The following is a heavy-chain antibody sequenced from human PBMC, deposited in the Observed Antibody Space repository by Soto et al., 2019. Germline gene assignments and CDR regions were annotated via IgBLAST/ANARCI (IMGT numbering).Heavy chain of an antibody. CDR3: ARDMNWIRTGYYYGMDV. J-gene: IGHJ6*02. CDR2: IVVGSGNT. D-gene: IGHD2-2*03. CDR1: GFTFTSSA. V-gene: IGHV1-58*01. Sequence: ASVKVSCKASGFTFTSSAVQWVRQARGQRLEWIGWIVVGSGNTNYAQKFQERVTITRDTSTSTAYMEMSSLRSDDTAVYYCARDMNWIRTGYYYGMDVWGQGTTVTVSS.